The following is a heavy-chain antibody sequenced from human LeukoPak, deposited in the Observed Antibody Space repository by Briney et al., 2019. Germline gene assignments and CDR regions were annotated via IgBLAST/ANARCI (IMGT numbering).Heavy chain of an antibody. CDR1: GFTFSSYA. Sequence: GRSLRLSCAASGFTFSSYAMHWVRQAPGKGLEWVAIISYDGNNKYYADSVKGRFTISRDSSKNTLYLQMNSLRAEGTAVYYCAKDDYYDSSGYYYDSPWGQGTLVTVSS. D-gene: IGHD3-22*01. CDR2: ISYDGNNK. J-gene: IGHJ5*02. V-gene: IGHV3-30*04. CDR3: AKDDYYDSSGYYYDSP.